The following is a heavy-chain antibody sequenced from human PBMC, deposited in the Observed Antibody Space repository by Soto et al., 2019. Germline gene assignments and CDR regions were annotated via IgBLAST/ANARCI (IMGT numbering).Heavy chain of an antibody. CDR2: TYYRSRWYT. CDR1: GDSVSSNSVA. V-gene: IGHV6-1*01. Sequence: QVQVQQSGPGLVTPSQTLSLTCVISGDSVSSNSVAWNWIRQSPSRGLEWLGRTYYRSRWYTDFAPSVKSRITINPDRSKNQLSLQMNSVTPGDTAVYCCAREGSDSSGWFDSSGQGTLVTVSS. J-gene: IGHJ5*01. CDR3: AREGSDSSGWFDS. D-gene: IGHD6-19*01.